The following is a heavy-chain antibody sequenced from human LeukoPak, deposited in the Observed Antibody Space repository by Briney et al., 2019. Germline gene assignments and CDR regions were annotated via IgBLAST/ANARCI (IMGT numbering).Heavy chain of an antibody. J-gene: IGHJ4*02. CDR3: ARAEGPFDTTGYYYIV. CDR2: INPNTGVT. D-gene: IGHD3-22*01. V-gene: IGHV1-2*02. CDR1: GYIFSHYY. Sequence: GASVRVSCTASGYIFSHYYMHWVRQAPGRGLEWMAWINPNTGVTKFIEKLKGRVTLTTDTSSGTAYLELTDLRSADTAEYFCARAEGPFDTTGYYYIVWGRGTLVIVSS.